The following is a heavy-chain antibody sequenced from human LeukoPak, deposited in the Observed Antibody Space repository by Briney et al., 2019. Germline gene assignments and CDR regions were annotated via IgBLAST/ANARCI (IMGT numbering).Heavy chain of an antibody. CDR1: GGSISSSSYY. J-gene: IGHJ4*02. CDR3: ARHLPIIEGFDY. D-gene: IGHD1-14*01. Sequence: SETLSLTCTVSGGSISSSSYYWGWIRQPPGKGLEWIGSIYYSGSTYYNPSLKGRVTISVDTSKNQFSLKLSSVTAADTAVYYCARHLPIIEGFDYWGQGTLVTVSS. V-gene: IGHV4-39*01. CDR2: IYYSGST.